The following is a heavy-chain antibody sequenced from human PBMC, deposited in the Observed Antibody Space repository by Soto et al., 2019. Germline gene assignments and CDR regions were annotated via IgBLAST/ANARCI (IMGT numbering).Heavy chain of an antibody. CDR2: IYYSGST. D-gene: IGHD4-17*01. Sequence: SETLSLTCTVSVSSISSGGYYWSWIRQHPGKGLECIGYIYYSGSTSYNPSLKSRVTISVDTSKNQFSLKLSSVTAADTAVYYCARVDVAYGTLNWFAPWGPGTIVTLSS. CDR1: VSSISSGGYY. V-gene: IGHV4-31*03. CDR3: ARVDVAYGTLNWFAP. J-gene: IGHJ5*02.